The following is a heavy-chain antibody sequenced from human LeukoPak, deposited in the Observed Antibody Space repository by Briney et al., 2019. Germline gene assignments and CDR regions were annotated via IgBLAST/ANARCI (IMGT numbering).Heavy chain of an antibody. D-gene: IGHD1-26*01. V-gene: IGHV4-30-2*01. CDR1: GGSISSGGYY. CDR3: ARGGEWESYFDY. Sequence: SQTLSLTCTVSGGSISSGGYYWSWIRQPPGKGLEWIGYIYHSGSTYYNPSLKSRVTISVDRSKNQFSLKLSSVTAADTAVYYCARGGEWESYFDYWGQGTLVTVSS. J-gene: IGHJ4*02. CDR2: IYHSGST.